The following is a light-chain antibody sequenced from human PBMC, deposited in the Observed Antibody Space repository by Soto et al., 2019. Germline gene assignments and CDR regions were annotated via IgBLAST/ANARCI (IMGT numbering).Light chain of an antibody. Sequence: QSVLTQPPSVSAAPGQKVTISCSGSSSNIGNNYVSWYQSLPGTAPKLLIYDNNERPSGIPDRFSGSKSGTSATLGITGLQTGDEADYYCGTWDSRLSVGVFGGGTKLTVL. CDR3: GTWDSRLSVGV. CDR1: SSNIGNNY. V-gene: IGLV1-51*01. J-gene: IGLJ2*01. CDR2: DNN.